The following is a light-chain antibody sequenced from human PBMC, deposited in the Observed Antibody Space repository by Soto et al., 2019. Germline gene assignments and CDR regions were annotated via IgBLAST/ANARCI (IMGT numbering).Light chain of an antibody. CDR2: DVS. V-gene: IGLV2-14*01. J-gene: IGLJ1*01. Sequence: QYALTQPASVSGSPGQSITISCTGTSSDVGGYNYVSWYQQHPGKAPKLMIYDVSNRPSGVSNRFSGSKSGNTASLTISGLQAEDEADYYCSSYTSSSTLVFGPGTKVTVL. CDR1: SSDVGGYNY. CDR3: SSYTSSSTLV.